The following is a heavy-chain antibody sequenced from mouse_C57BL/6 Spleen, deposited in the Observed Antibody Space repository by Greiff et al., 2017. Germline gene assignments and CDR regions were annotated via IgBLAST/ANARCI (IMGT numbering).Heavy chain of an antibody. CDR1: GYTFTSYW. CDR3: ARRVAGDAMDY. J-gene: IGHJ4*01. V-gene: IGHV1-52*01. Sequence: QVQLQQPGAELVRPGSSVKLSCKASGYTFTSYWMHWVKQRPIQGLEWIGNIDPSDSETHYNQKFKDKATLTVDKSSSTAYMQLSSLTSEDSAFYYCARRVAGDAMDYWGQGTSVTVSS. D-gene: IGHD1-1*02. CDR2: IDPSDSET.